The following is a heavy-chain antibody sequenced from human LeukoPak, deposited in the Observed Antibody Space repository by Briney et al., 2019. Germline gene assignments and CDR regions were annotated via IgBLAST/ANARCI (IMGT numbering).Heavy chain of an antibody. V-gene: IGHV4-59*01. J-gene: IGHJ4*02. CDR3: ARDGGRGYSYGDFDY. D-gene: IGHD5-18*01. Sequence: SETLSLTCTVSGGSISSCYWSWIRQPPGKGLEWIGYIYYSGSTNYNPSLKSRVAISVDTSKNQFSLKLSSVTAADTAVYYCARDGGRGYSYGDFDYWGQGTLVTVSS. CDR2: IYYSGST. CDR1: GGSISSCY.